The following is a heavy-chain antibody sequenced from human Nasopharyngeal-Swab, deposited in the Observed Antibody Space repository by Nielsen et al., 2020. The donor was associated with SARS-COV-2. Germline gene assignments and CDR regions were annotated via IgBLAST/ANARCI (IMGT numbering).Heavy chain of an antibody. V-gene: IGHV3-30-3*01. CDR1: GFTFSSYA. CDR3: ARDLGSYLDY. J-gene: IGHJ4*02. CDR2: ISYDGSNK. Sequence: GESLKISCAASGFTFSSYAMHWVRQAPGKGLEWVAVISYDGSNKYYADSVKGRFTISRDNSKNTLYLQMNSLRAEDTDVYYCARDLGSYLDYWGQGTLVTVSS. D-gene: IGHD3-10*01.